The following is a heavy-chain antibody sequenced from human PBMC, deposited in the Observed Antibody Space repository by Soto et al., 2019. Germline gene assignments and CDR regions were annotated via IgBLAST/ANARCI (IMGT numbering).Heavy chain of an antibody. J-gene: IGHJ4*02. CDR2: IYHTGST. CDR3: ARAIPYYDSSGSPPKYFDY. V-gene: IGHV4-30-2*01. CDR1: GDSISSGGYS. D-gene: IGHD3-22*01. Sequence: PSETLSLTCTVSGDSISSGGYSWSWIRQPPGRGLECIGYIYHTGSTYYNPFLKSRVTISVDRSNNQFSLKLSSVTAADTAVYYCARAIPYYDSSGSPPKYFDYWGQGTLVTVS.